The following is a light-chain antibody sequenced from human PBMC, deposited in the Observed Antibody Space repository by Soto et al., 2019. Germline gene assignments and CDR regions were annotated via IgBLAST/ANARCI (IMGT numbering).Light chain of an antibody. V-gene: IGKV3-20*01. J-gene: IGKJ4*01. Sequence: IVLTQSPGTLSLSPGERATLSCRASRVVSSNYLAWFQQKPGQAPRLLIYGVSSGATDIPDRFSGSGSGTDFTLTISRLEPEDSAVYYCQQYGSSPLTFGGGTKVEIK. CDR2: GVS. CDR1: RVVSSNY. CDR3: QQYGSSPLT.